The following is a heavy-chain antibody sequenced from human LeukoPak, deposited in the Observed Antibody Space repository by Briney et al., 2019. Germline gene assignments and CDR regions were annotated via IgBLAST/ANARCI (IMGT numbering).Heavy chain of an antibody. J-gene: IGHJ4*02. D-gene: IGHD5-24*01. CDR3: ARGEQKATITGLDS. CDR1: GFTVSSNY. CDR2: IYSGGST. V-gene: IGHV3-66*01. Sequence: GGSLRLSCAASGFTVSSNYMSWVRQAPGKGLEWVSVIYSGGSTYYADSVKGRFTISRDNSKNTLYLQMNSLRAEDTAVYYCARGEQKATITGLDSWGQGTLVTVSS.